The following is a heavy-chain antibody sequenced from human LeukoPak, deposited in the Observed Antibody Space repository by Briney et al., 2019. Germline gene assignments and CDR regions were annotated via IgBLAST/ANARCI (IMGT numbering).Heavy chain of an antibody. Sequence: GGSLRLSCAASGFTFSSYAMSWVRQAPGKGLEWVSAISGSGGNTYYADSVRGRFTISRDNSKNTLYLQMNSLRAEDTAVYYCAKPLDSSGFDYFDYWGQGTLVTVSS. J-gene: IGHJ4*02. CDR2: ISGSGGNT. D-gene: IGHD3-22*01. V-gene: IGHV3-23*01. CDR3: AKPLDSSGFDYFDY. CDR1: GFTFSSYA.